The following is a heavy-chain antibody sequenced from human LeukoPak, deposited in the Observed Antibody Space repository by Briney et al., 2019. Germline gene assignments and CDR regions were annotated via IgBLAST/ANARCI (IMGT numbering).Heavy chain of an antibody. CDR3: ARGRYSYGDNWFDP. J-gene: IGHJ5*02. CDR2: IYSSGST. V-gene: IGHV4-61*02. Sequence: SETLSLTFTVSGGSISSGSYYWSWIRQPAGKGLEWIGRIYSSGSTNYNPSLKSRVTISLDTSKNQFSLKLSSVTAADTAVYYCARGRYSYGDNWFDPWGQGTLVTVSS. D-gene: IGHD5-18*01. CDR1: GGSISSGSYY.